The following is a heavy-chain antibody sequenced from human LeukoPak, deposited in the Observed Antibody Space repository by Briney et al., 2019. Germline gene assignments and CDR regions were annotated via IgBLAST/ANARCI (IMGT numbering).Heavy chain of an antibody. V-gene: IGHV4-34*01. CDR2: INHSGST. J-gene: IGHJ4*02. D-gene: IGHD3-3*01. Sequence: PSETLSLTCAVYGGSFSGYYWSWIRQPPGKGLEWIGEINHSGSTNYNPSLKSRVTISVDTSKNQFSLKLSSVTAADTAVYYCARATRRTYDFWSGYHHNYFDYWGQGTLVTVSS. CDR1: GGSFSGYY. CDR3: ARATRRTYDFWSGYHHNYFDY.